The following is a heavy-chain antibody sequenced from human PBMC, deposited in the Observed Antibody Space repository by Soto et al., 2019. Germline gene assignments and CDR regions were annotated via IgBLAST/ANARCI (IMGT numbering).Heavy chain of an antibody. CDR1: GYSFSSYW. Sequence: GESLKISCKASGYSFSSYWIAWVRQMPGKGLEWMGIIYPADSDIRYSESSEGHVTISVDKSISTAYLQWSSLKASDTAIYYCLSSPFPTPSFGMYGWGQGSTVPVSS. CDR2: IYPADSDI. V-gene: IGHV5-51*01. D-gene: IGHD2-2*01. J-gene: IGHJ6*02. CDR3: LSSPFPTPSFGMYG.